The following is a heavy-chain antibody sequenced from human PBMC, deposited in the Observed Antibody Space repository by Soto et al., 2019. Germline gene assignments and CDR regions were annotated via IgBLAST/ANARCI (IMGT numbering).Heavy chain of an antibody. CDR2: IIPVLGIA. Sequence: QVQLVQSGAEVKKPGSSVKVSCQTSRGTFSSYTITWVRQAPGQGLEWMGRIIPVLGIANYAQQFQGRVTINADKSNNNAYMELRSLRSEGTAVYYCAGNATAEDWFDSWGQGNLVTGFS. V-gene: IGHV1-69*02. CDR3: AGNATAEDWFDS. CDR1: RGTFSSYT. D-gene: IGHD6-13*01. J-gene: IGHJ5*01.